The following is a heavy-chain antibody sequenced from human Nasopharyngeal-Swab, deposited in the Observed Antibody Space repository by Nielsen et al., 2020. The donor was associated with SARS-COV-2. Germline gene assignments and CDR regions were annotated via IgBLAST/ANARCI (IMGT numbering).Heavy chain of an antibody. CDR3: TTDFYFDY. Sequence: VRQAPGKGLEWVSSISSSSSYIYYADSVKGRFTISRDDSKNTAFLQMDSLKTEDTALYYCTTDFYFDYWGQGTLVTVSS. V-gene: IGHV3-21*04. CDR2: ISSSSSYI. J-gene: IGHJ4*02.